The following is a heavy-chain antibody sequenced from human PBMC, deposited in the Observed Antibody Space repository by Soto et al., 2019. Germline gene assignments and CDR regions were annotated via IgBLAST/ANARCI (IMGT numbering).Heavy chain of an antibody. J-gene: IGHJ5*02. CDR3: ARTYYDFWSGNNWFDP. CDR2: IYYSGST. Sequence: LSLTCTVSGGSISSSSYYWGWIRQPPGKGLEWIGSIYYSGSTYYNPSLKSRVTISVDTSKNQFSLKLSSVTAADTAVYYCARTYYDFWSGNNWFDPWGQGTLVTVSS. CDR1: GGSISSSSYY. D-gene: IGHD3-3*01. V-gene: IGHV4-39*01.